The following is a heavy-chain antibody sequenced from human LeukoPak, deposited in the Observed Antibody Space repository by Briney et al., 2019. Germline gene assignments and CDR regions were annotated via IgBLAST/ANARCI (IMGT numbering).Heavy chain of an antibody. D-gene: IGHD1-14*01. CDR3: VGATGFDY. J-gene: IGHJ4*02. Sequence: WASVKVSCKASGGTFSSYAISWVRQATGQGLEWMGWMNPNSGNTGYAQKFQGRVTMTRNTSISTAYMELSSLRSEDTAVYYCVGATGFDYWGQGTLVTVSS. V-gene: IGHV1-8*02. CDR1: GGTFSSYA. CDR2: MNPNSGNT.